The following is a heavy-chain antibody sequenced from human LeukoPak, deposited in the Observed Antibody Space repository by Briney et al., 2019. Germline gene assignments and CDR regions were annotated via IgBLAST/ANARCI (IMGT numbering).Heavy chain of an antibody. CDR2: ISSSSSYI. D-gene: IGHD2-2*01. CDR3: AKPPDWYCSSPSCHFAAPFDY. Sequence: GGSLTLSCAASGCTFSSYSMNWVRKAPGKGQEWVSSISSSSSYIYYADSVKGRFTISRDNSKNTLYLQMNTLRAEDTAVYYCAKPPDWYCSSPSCHFAAPFDYWGQGTLVTVSS. J-gene: IGHJ4*02. V-gene: IGHV3-21*01. CDR1: GCTFSSYS.